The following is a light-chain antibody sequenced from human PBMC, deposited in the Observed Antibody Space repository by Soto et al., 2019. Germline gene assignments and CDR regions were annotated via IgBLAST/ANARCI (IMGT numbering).Light chain of an antibody. CDR2: EVS. CDR3: SSSGDSSHYV. CDR1: SSDVGGYNY. V-gene: IGLV2-8*01. J-gene: IGLJ1*01. Sequence: QSVLTQPPSASGSPGQSVTISCTGTSSDVGGYNYISWYQQHPGKAPKLMIYEVSKRPSGVPDRFSGSKSGNTASLTASGLQAEDEADYCCSSSGDSSHYVFGTGTKVT.